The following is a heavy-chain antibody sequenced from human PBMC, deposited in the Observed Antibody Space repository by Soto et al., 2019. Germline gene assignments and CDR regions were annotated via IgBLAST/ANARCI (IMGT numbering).Heavy chain of an antibody. J-gene: IGHJ4*02. V-gene: IGHV4-4*07. D-gene: IGHD3-16*02. CDR2: IYTSGST. CDR3: ASDYVWGSYRRFDY. Sequence: PSEPLSLTCTVSGGSISSYYWSWIRQPAGKGLEWIGRIYTSGSTNYNPSLKSRVTMSVDTSKNQFSLKLSSVTAADTAVYYCASDYVWGSYRRFDYGGQGTLVTVS. CDR1: GGSISSYY.